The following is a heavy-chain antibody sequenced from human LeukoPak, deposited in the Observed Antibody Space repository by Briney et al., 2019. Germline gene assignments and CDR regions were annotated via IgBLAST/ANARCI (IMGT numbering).Heavy chain of an antibody. CDR2: INPNSGGT. V-gene: IGHV1-2*04. CDR3: ARGGVANLGPLDL. CDR1: GYTFTGYY. J-gene: IGHJ5*02. D-gene: IGHD5-12*01. Sequence: ASVKVSCKASGYTFTGYYMHWVRQAPGQGLEWMGWINPNSGGTNYAQKFQGWVTMTRDTSISTAYMELSRLRSEDTAVYYCARGGVANLGPLDLWGQGTLVTVSS.